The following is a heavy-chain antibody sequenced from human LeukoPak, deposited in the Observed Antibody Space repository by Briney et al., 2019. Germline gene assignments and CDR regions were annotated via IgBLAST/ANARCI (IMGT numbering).Heavy chain of an antibody. J-gene: IGHJ4*02. CDR3: AKGTVGAKY. CDR1: GFTFSNYA. V-gene: IGHV3-23*01. Sequence: PGGSLRLSCAASGFTFSNYAMTWVRQAPGKGLEWVSVISGSGDSTYYADSVKGRFTISRDTAKNSLYLQMNSLRVDDTAVYYCAKGTVGAKYWGQGTLVIVSS. CDR2: ISGSGDST. D-gene: IGHD1-26*01.